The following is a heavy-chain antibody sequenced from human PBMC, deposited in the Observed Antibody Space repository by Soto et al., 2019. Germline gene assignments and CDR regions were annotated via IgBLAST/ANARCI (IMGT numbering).Heavy chain of an antibody. J-gene: IGHJ5*02. Sequence: PSETLSLTCTVSGGSISSYYWSWIRQPPGKGLEWIGYIYYSGSTNYNPSLKSRVTISVDTSKNQFSLKLSSVTAADTAVYYCAREIVTTSWFDPWGQGTLVTVS. CDR1: GGSISSYY. D-gene: IGHD4-4*01. CDR2: IYYSGST. CDR3: AREIVTTSWFDP. V-gene: IGHV4-59*01.